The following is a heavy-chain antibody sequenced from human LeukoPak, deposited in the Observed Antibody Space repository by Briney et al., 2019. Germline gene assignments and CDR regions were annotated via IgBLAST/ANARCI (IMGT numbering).Heavy chain of an antibody. Sequence: GGSLRLSCAASGFTFSNYGIHWVRQAPGKGLEWVALISYDGTNKYYADSVKGRFTISRDNSKNTLYLQMNSLRAEDTAVYYCAKGYYYDSDGYYQHFDYWGQGTLVTVSS. CDR3: AKGYYYDSDGYYQHFDY. V-gene: IGHV3-30*18. CDR1: GFTFSNYG. D-gene: IGHD3-22*01. J-gene: IGHJ4*02. CDR2: ISYDGTNK.